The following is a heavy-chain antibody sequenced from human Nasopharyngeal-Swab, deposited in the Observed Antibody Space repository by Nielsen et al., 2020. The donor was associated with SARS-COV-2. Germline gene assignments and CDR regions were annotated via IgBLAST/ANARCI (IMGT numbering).Heavy chain of an antibody. CDR3: ERVRYSGYDSGLDV. CDR1: GFTFDDYG. D-gene: IGHD5-12*01. CDR2: INWNGGST. J-gene: IGHJ6*02. V-gene: IGHV3-20*01. Sequence: GESLKISCAASGFTFDDYGMNWVRQAPGKGLEWVSGINWNGGSTSYAASVKGRFTISRDNAKNSLYLQMNTLRAEDTALYHCERVRYSGYDSGLDVWGQGTTVTVSS.